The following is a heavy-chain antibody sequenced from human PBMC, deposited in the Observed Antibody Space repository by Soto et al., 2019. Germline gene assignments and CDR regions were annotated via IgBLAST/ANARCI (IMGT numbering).Heavy chain of an antibody. CDR2: IYYSGST. V-gene: IGHV4-39*01. CDR1: GDSISSRSCY. Sequence: QLQLQESGPGLVKPSETLSLTCSVSGDSISSRSCYWGWIRQPPGKGLEWIGSIYYSGSTSYNPSLKTRVTISDDTSKNQLSLKLSSVTAADTAVYYCARQALTTSIDQLQPVDYWGQGTLVTVSS. J-gene: IGHJ4*02. D-gene: IGHD2-2*01. CDR3: ARQALTTSIDQLQPVDY.